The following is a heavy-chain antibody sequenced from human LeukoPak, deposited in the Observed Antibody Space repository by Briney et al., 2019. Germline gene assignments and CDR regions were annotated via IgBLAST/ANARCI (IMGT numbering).Heavy chain of an antibody. CDR3: ARGRRRLWFGELLRYYYYYMDV. CDR1: GYTFTSHC. V-gene: IGHV1-18*01. D-gene: IGHD3-10*01. J-gene: IGHJ6*03. Sequence: ASVKVSCKASGYTFTSHCISWVRQAPGQGLEWMGWISTYNGNTNYAQKLQGRVSMTTDTSTSTAYMDLRSLRSDDTAVYYCARGRRRLWFGELLRYYYYYMDVWGKGTTVTISS. CDR2: ISTYNGNT.